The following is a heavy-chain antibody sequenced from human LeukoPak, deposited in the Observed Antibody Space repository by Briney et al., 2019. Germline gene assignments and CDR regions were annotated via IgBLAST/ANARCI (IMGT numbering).Heavy chain of an antibody. J-gene: IGHJ4*02. CDR1: GFTFSSYA. V-gene: IGHV3-23*01. D-gene: IGHD3-22*01. CDR3: AKSSDYYGSSGSIDY. Sequence: GGSLRLSCAASGFTFSSYAMSWVRQAPGKGLEWVSAISGSGGSTYYADSVKGRLTISRDNSKNTLYLQMNSLRAEDTAVYYCAKSSDYYGSSGSIDYWGQGTLVTVSS. CDR2: ISGSGGST.